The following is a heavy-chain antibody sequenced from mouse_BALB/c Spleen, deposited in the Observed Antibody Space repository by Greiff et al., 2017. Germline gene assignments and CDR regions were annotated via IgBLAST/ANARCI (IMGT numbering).Heavy chain of an antibody. V-gene: IGHV1S34*01. CDR3: ARRIGYDGYYAMDY. Sequence: LVKPGASVKISCKASGYSFTGYYMHWVKQSHGKSLEWIGYISCYNGATSYNQKFKGKATFTVDTSSSTAYMQFNCLTSEDSAVYYCARRIGYDGYYAMDYWGQGTSVTVSS. D-gene: IGHD2-2*01. J-gene: IGHJ4*01. CDR2: ISCYNGAT. CDR1: GYSFTGYY.